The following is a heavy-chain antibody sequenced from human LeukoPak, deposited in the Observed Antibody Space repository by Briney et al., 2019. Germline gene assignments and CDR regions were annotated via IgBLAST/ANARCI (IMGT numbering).Heavy chain of an antibody. CDR2: IYYSGST. CDR1: GGSISSSSYY. V-gene: IGHV4-39*07. CDR3: ARDVPATEMVYYMDV. D-gene: IGHD5-18*01. Sequence: SETLSLTCTVSGGSISSSSYYWGWIRQPPGKGLEWIGSIYYSGSTYYNPSLKSRVTISVDTSKNQFSLKLSSVTAADTAVYYCARDVPATEMVYYMDVWGKGTTVTVSS. J-gene: IGHJ6*03.